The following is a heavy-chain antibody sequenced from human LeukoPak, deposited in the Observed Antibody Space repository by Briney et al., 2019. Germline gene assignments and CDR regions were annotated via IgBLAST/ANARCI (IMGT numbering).Heavy chain of an antibody. CDR3: ARPSLPCCSGGSKNWFDP. Sequence: ASVKGSCKASGYTFTGYYMHWVRQAPGQGLEWMGWINPNSGGTNYAQKFQGRVTMTRDTSISTAYMELSRLRSDDTAVYYCARPSLPCCSGGSKNWFDPWGQGTLVTVSS. CDR1: GYTFTGYY. J-gene: IGHJ5*02. CDR2: INPNSGGT. V-gene: IGHV1-2*02. D-gene: IGHD2-15*01.